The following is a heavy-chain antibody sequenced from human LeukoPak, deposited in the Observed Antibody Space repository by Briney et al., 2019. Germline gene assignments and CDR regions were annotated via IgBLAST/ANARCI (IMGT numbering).Heavy chain of an antibody. J-gene: IGHJ6*02. Sequence: GESLKISCKGSGYSFTSYWIGWVRQMPGKGLEWMGIFYPGDSDTRYSPSFQGQVTISADKSISTAYLQWSSLKASDTAMYYCARLGYDSSGYYPHYYYGMDVWGQGTTVTVSS. CDR2: FYPGDSDT. V-gene: IGHV5-51*01. CDR3: ARLGYDSSGYYPHYYYGMDV. D-gene: IGHD3-22*01. CDR1: GYSFTSYW.